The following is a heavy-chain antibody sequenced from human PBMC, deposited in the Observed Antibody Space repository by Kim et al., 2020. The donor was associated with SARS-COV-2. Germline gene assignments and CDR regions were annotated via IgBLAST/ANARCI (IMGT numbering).Heavy chain of an antibody. J-gene: IGHJ4*01. CDR1: GFTFSSYA. CDR3: ARDLWFGELSPYFDY. Sequence: GGSLRLSCAASGFTFSSYAMHWVRQAPGKGLEWVAVISYDGSNKYYADSVKGRFTISRDNSKNTLYLQMNSLRAGDTAVYYCARDLWFGELSPYFDYWG. V-gene: IGHV3-30*04. D-gene: IGHD3-10*01. CDR2: ISYDGSNK.